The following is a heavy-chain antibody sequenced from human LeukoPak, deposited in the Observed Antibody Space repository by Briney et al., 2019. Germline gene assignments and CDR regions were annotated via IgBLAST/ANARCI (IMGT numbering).Heavy chain of an antibody. CDR1: IGDIRSFV. D-gene: IGHD2-2*01. Sequence: CEALIGDIRSFVLSMTYRRAGQGLRWRGGLIPIFGTANYAQKFQGRVTITTDESTSTAYMELSSLRSEDTAVYYCARTDIVVVPARNWFDPWGQGTLVTVSS. CDR2: LIPIFGTA. J-gene: IGHJ5*02. CDR3: ARTDIVVVPARNWFDP. V-gene: IGHV1-69*05.